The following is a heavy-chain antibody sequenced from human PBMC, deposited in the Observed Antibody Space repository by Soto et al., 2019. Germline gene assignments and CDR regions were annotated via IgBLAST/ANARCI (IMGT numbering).Heavy chain of an antibody. Sequence: GGSLRLSCAVSGFDFSDYYMSWIRQAPGKGLEWLSYISGSGATIYYADSVKGRFTISRDNVDDSLSLHMNNLRGDDTAIYYCVKIRKNYRAEYFQDWGQGTLVTVAS. J-gene: IGHJ1*01. CDR2: ISGSGATI. CDR3: VKIRKNYRAEYFQD. V-gene: IGHV3-11*01. D-gene: IGHD1-7*01. CDR1: GFDFSDYY.